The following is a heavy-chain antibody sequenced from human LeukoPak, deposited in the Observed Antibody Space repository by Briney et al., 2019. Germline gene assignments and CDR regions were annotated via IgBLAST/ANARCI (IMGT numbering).Heavy chain of an antibody. D-gene: IGHD6-13*01. V-gene: IGHV4-4*07. Sequence: SETLSLTCTVSGGSISSYYWSWIRQPAGKGLERIGRIYTSGSTSYNPSLKSRVTMSVDTSKNQFSLELSSVTAADTAVYYCARGVYIAAAQYGYWGQGTLVTVSS. CDR3: ARGVYIAAAQYGY. J-gene: IGHJ4*02. CDR1: GGSISSYY. CDR2: IYTSGST.